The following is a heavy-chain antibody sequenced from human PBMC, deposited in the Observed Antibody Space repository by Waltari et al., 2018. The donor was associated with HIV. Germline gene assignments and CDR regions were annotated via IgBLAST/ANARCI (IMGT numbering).Heavy chain of an antibody. D-gene: IGHD2-15*01. J-gene: IGHJ6*02. CDR2: INSDGSST. V-gene: IGHV3-74*01. Sequence: EVQLVESGGGLVQPGGSLRLSCAASGFTFSSYWMHWVRQAPGKGLVWVSRINSDGSSTSYADSVKGRFTISRDNAKNTLYLQMNSLRAEDTAVYYCAREGDIGYYYYGMDVWGQGTTVTVSS. CDR1: GFTFSSYW. CDR3: AREGDIGYYYYGMDV.